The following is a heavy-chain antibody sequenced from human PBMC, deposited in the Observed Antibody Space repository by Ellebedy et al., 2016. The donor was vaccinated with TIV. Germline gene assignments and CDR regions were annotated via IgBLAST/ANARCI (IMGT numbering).Heavy chain of an antibody. D-gene: IGHD6-19*01. CDR3: ARLHSSGWYYFDY. J-gene: IGHJ4*02. Sequence: SETLSLTCAVYGGSFSSYYWSWIRQPPGKGLEWIGYIYYSGSTNYNPSLKSRVTISVDTSKNQFSLKLSSVTAADTAVYYCARLHSSGWYYFDYWGQGTLVTVSS. CDR2: IYYSGST. CDR1: GGSFSSYY. V-gene: IGHV4-59*08.